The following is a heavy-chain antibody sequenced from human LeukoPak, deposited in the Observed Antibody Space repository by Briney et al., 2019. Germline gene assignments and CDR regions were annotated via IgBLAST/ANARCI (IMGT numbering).Heavy chain of an antibody. V-gene: IGHV3-53*01. Sequence: GGSLRLSCAASGFTFSSYAMSWVRQAPGKGLEWVSVIYSGGSTYYADSVKGRFTISRDNSKNTLYLQMNSLRAEDTAVYYCARSFYYYDSSGYYFDYWGQGTLVTVSS. CDR2: IYSGGST. CDR1: GFTFSSYA. CDR3: ARSFYYYDSSGYYFDY. J-gene: IGHJ4*02. D-gene: IGHD3-22*01.